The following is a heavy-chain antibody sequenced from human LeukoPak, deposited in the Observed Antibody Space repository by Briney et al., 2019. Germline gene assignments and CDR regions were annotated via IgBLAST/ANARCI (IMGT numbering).Heavy chain of an antibody. J-gene: IGHJ4*02. CDR2: IYYSGST. Sequence: SETLSLTCAVYGGSFSGYYWSWIRQPPGKGLEWIGSIYYSGSTYYNPSLKSRVTISVDTSKNQFSLKLSSVTAADTAVYYCARLERTYYFDYWGQGTLVTVSS. V-gene: IGHV4-34*01. D-gene: IGHD1-1*01. CDR1: GGSFSGYY. CDR3: ARLERTYYFDY.